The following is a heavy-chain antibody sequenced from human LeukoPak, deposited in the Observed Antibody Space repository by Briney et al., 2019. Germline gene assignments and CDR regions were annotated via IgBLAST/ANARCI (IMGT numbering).Heavy chain of an antibody. D-gene: IGHD6-19*01. CDR2: IYSGGST. CDR3: ARVRYSSGWYFDY. V-gene: IGHV3-53*01. J-gene: IGHJ4*02. CDR1: GFTVSSND. Sequence: PGGSLRLSCAASGFTVSSNDMSWGRQAPGKGLEWVSVIYSGGSTYYADSVKGRFTISRDNSKNTLYLQMNSLRAEDTAVYYCARVRYSSGWYFDYWGQGTLVTVSS.